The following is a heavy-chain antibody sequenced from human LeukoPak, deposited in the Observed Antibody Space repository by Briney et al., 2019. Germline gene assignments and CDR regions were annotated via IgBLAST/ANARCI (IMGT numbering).Heavy chain of an antibody. CDR3: ARVGMIETA. CDR1: GYTFTGYY. Sequence: GASVKVSCKASGYTFTGYYMHWVRQAPGQGLEWMGWINPNSGGTNYAQKFQGRVTMTRDMPISTAYMGLSRLRSDDTAVYYCARVGMIETAWGQGTLVTVSS. CDR2: INPNSGGT. J-gene: IGHJ5*02. D-gene: IGHD3-22*01. V-gene: IGHV1-2*02.